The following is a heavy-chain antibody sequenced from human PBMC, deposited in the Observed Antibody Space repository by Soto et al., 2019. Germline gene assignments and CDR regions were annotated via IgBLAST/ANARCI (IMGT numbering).Heavy chain of an antibody. D-gene: IGHD3-9*01. J-gene: IGHJ3*02. V-gene: IGHV1-69*13. Sequence: GASVKVSCKASGGTFSSYAISWVRQAPGQGLEWMGGIIPIFGTANYAQKFQGRVTITADESTSTAYMELSSLRSEDTAVYYCASYDILTGRKTTMRINAFDIWGQGTMVTVSS. CDR1: GGTFSSYA. CDR2: IIPIFGTA. CDR3: ASYDILTGRKTTMRINAFDI.